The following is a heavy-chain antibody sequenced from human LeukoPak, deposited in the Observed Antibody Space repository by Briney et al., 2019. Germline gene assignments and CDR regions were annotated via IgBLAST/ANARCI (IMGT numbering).Heavy chain of an antibody. CDR3: ASSRRAAARSYFDY. CDR1: GGTFISYA. Sequence: GASVKVSCKASGGTFISYAISWVRQAPGQGLEWMGGIIPIFGTANYAQKFQGRVTITADKSTSTAYMELSSLRSEDTAVYYCASSRRAAARSYFDYWGQGTLVTVSS. V-gene: IGHV1-69*06. D-gene: IGHD6-13*01. J-gene: IGHJ4*02. CDR2: IIPIFGTA.